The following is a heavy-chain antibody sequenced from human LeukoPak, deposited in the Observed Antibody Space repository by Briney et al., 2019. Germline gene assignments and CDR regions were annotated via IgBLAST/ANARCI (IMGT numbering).Heavy chain of an antibody. V-gene: IGHV4-59*08. CDR3: ARNRGFDY. CDR1: GVSISSYC. CDR2: IYYSGST. Sequence: PSETLSLTCTVSGVSISSYCWSWIRQPPGKGLEWMGYIYYSGSTNYNPSLKSRLTISVDTSKNQFSLKLSSVTAADTAVYYCARNRGFDYWGQGTLVTVSS. D-gene: IGHD2/OR15-2a*01. J-gene: IGHJ4*02.